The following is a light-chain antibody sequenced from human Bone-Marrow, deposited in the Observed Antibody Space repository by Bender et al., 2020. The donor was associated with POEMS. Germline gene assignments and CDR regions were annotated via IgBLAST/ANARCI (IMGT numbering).Light chain of an antibody. CDR1: SNDVGSYTL. CDR3: SSYATSSTWI. Sequence: QSALTQPASVSASPGQSITISCTGTSNDVGSYTLVSWYQHHPGKAPKVMIYDVSRRPSGVSNRFSGSKSGNTASLTISGLQAEDEADYSCSSYATSSTWIFGGGTRLTVL. J-gene: IGLJ2*01. V-gene: IGLV2-14*02. CDR2: DVS.